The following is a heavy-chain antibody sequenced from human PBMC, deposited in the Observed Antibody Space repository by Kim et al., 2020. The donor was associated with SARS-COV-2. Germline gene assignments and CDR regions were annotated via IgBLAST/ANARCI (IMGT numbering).Heavy chain of an antibody. CDR3: ARAPGQWLAGGDYWFDP. J-gene: IGHJ5*02. Sequence: SETLSLTCTVSGGSINSGGYYWSWIRQHPGKGLEWIGYIYYSGSTYYNPSLKSRVTISVDTSKNQFSLKLSSVTAADTAVYYCARAPGQWLAGGDYWFDPWGQGTLVTVSS. D-gene: IGHD6-19*01. V-gene: IGHV4-31*03. CDR1: GGSINSGGYY. CDR2: IYYSGST.